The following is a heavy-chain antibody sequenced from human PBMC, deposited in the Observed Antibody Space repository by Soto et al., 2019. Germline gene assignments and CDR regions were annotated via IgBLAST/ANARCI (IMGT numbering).Heavy chain of an antibody. Sequence: QITLKESGPTLVKPTQTLTLTCTFSGFSLSTSGVAVGWIRQPPGKALEWLALIYWDDDKRYSPSLKSRLIIPKDTSKNQVVLTMTNMDPMDTATYYCARTYYDILTGYYNPWYFDLWGRGTLVTVSS. J-gene: IGHJ2*01. V-gene: IGHV2-5*02. CDR1: GFSLSTSGVA. CDR2: IYWDDDK. D-gene: IGHD3-9*01. CDR3: ARTYYDILTGYYNPWYFDL.